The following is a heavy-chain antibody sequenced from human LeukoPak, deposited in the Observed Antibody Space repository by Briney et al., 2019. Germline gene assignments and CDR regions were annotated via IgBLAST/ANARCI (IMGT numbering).Heavy chain of an antibody. J-gene: IGHJ6*02. CDR1: GYSFTSYG. CDR3: ARDRSRLSSMDV. Sequence: GASVKVSCKASGYSFTSYGISWVRQAPGQGLEWMGWISGYNGNTNYAQRLQGRVTMTRDTSTSTVYMELSSLRSEDTAVYYCARDRSRLSSMDVWGQGTTVTVSS. D-gene: IGHD2/OR15-2a*01. CDR2: ISGYNGNT. V-gene: IGHV1-18*01.